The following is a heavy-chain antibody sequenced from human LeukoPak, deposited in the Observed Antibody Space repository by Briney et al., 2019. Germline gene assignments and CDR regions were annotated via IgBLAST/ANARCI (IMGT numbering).Heavy chain of an antibody. V-gene: IGHV4-39*01. CDR2: IYYSGST. J-gene: IGHJ4*02. Sequence: SETLSLTCTVSGGSISSSSYYRGWIRQPPGKGLEWIGSIYYSGSTYYNPSLKSRVTISVDTSKTQFSLKLSSVTAADTAVYYCARSSSSWLYFDYWGQGTLVTVSS. D-gene: IGHD6-13*01. CDR1: GGSISSSSYY. CDR3: ARSSSSWLYFDY.